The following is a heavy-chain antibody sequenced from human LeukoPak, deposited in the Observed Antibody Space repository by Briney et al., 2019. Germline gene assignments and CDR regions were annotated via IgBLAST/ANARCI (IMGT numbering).Heavy chain of an antibody. CDR2: MSSSDDGR. J-gene: IGHJ4*02. D-gene: IGHD2-15*01. CDR3: AKAPVTSCRGAFCYPFDY. CDR1: GFSFSSYA. V-gene: IGHV3-23*01. Sequence: GGSLRLSCATSGFSFSSYAMSWVRQAPGKGLEWVSAMSSSDDGRYYAASVRSRFTISWDTSRSTLYLQMNSLRAEDAAVYYCAKAPVTSCRGAFCYPFDYWGQGTLVTVSS.